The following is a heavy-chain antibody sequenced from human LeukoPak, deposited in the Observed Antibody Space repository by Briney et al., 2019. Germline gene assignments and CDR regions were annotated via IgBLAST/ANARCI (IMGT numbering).Heavy chain of an antibody. J-gene: IGHJ4*02. CDR3: ASVRDGYNYFDY. Sequence: SVKVSCKASGGTFSSYAISWVRQAPGQGLEWMGGIIPIFGTANYAQKFQGRVTITADESTCTAYMELSSLRSEDTAVYYCASVRDGYNYFDYWGQGTLVTVSS. D-gene: IGHD5-24*01. V-gene: IGHV1-69*13. CDR2: IIPIFGTA. CDR1: GGTFSSYA.